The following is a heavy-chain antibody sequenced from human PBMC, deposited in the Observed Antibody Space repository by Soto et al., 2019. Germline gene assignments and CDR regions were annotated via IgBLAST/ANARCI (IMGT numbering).Heavy chain of an antibody. CDR2: INSDGSST. V-gene: IGHV3-74*01. Sequence: PGGSLRLSCAASGFTFSSYWMHWVRQAPGKGLVWVSRINSDGSSTSYADSVKGRFTISRDNAKNTLYLQMNSLRAEDTAVYYCARAEGGIAAAGIVYWGQGTLVTVSS. D-gene: IGHD6-13*01. CDR3: ARAEGGIAAAGIVY. CDR1: GFTFSSYW. J-gene: IGHJ4*02.